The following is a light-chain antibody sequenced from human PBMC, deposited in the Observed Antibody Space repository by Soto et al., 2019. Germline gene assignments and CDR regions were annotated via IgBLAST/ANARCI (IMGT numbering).Light chain of an antibody. Sequence: IRVNLSASSVAASVGDRLTLTFRASRNVSLYLNWYQHKPGKGPTLLIHATSNLQIGVPSRFSGSGSGTEFTLTISSLEPEDFGTYYCQQSYKMPSFCQRTRLEVK. CDR1: RNVSLY. CDR2: ATS. V-gene: IGKV1-39*01. J-gene: IGKJ5*01. CDR3: QQSYKMPS.